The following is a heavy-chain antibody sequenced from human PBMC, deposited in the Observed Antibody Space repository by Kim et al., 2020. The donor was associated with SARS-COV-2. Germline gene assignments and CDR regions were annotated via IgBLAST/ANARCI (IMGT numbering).Heavy chain of an antibody. CDR1: GFTFNRYW. V-gene: IGHV3-74*01. CDR2: INSDGTTT. D-gene: IGHD3-22*01. Sequence: GGSLRLSCAASGFTFNRYWMHWVRQGPGKGLVWVSRINSDGTTTNYADSVKGRFTISRDNAKNTLYLQMNSLRVEDTAVYYCARRYYDSSGVYFFDYWGQGTRVTVSS. CDR3: ARRYYDSSGVYFFDY. J-gene: IGHJ4*02.